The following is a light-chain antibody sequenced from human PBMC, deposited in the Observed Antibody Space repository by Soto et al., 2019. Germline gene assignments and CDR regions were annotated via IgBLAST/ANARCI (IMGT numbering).Light chain of an antibody. CDR2: DAS. CDR1: QDISNY. Sequence: DIQMTQSPSSLSASVGARVTITCQASQDISNYLNWYQQKPGKAPKLLIYDASNLETGVPSRFSGSGSGTDVTFTISSLQPEDIATYYGQQYDNLPLTFGGGTKVQIK. CDR3: QQYDNLPLT. V-gene: IGKV1-33*01. J-gene: IGKJ4*01.